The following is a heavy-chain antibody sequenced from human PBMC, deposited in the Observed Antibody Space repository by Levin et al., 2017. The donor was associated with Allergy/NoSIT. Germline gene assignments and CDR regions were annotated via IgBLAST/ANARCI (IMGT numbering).Heavy chain of an antibody. D-gene: IGHD6-25*01. Sequence: GLEWMGWITVHNGDTNYAQKFQGRVTMTTDTSSTTAYMELRRLRSDDTAVYYCARGSVKFDPWGQGTLVTVSS. J-gene: IGHJ5*02. CDR3: ARGSVKFDP. V-gene: IGHV1-18*01. CDR2: ITVHNGDT.